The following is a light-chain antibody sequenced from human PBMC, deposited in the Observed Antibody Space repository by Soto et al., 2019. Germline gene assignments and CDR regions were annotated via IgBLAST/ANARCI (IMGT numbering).Light chain of an antibody. CDR1: SSDVGSYNR. CDR2: EVN. CDR3: SSYISRSRV. V-gene: IGLV2-18*02. J-gene: IGLJ1*01. Sequence: QSALTQPPSVSGSPGQSVTISCTGTSSDVGSYNRLSWYQQPPGTAPKLIMYEVNTRPSGVPDRFSGSKSGSTASLTISGLQAEDEADYYCSSYISRSRVFGTGTKVTVL.